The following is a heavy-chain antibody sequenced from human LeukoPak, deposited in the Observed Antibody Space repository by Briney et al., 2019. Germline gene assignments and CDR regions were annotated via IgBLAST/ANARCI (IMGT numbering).Heavy chain of an antibody. V-gene: IGHV1-2*06. J-gene: IGHJ4*02. D-gene: IGHD3-10*01. CDR3: ARGDYGSGSYYMVY. CDR1: GYTFTGYY. Sequence: ASVKVSCKASGYTFTGYYMHWLRQAPGQGLEGMGRINPNSGGTNYAQKFQGRVTMTRETSISTAYMELSRLRSDDTAVYYCARGDYGSGSYYMVYWGQGTLVTVSS. CDR2: INPNSGGT.